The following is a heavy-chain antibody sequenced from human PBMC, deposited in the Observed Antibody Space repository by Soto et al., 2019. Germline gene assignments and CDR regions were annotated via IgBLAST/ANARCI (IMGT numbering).Heavy chain of an antibody. CDR2: IYYSGNT. J-gene: IGHJ5*02. V-gene: IGHV4-39*01. CDR3: ARYYYGSGSYPWFDP. Sequence: SETLSLTCTVSGGSISSTGYYWGWIRQPPGKGLEWIGTIYYSGNTYYNPSLTSRVTMSVDTSKNQFYLRLSSVTAADTAVYYCARYYYGSGSYPWFDPWGQGTLVTVSS. CDR1: GGSISSTGYY. D-gene: IGHD3-10*01.